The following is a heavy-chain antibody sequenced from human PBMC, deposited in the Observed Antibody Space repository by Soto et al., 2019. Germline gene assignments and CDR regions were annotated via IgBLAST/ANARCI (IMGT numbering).Heavy chain of an antibody. CDR3: ARPTPDFWSGYYSLDYYYYYGMDV. Sequence: SVKVSCKASGGTFSSYAISWVRQAPGQGLEWMGGIIPIFGTANYAQKFQGRVTITADKSTSTAYMELSSLRSEDTAVYYCARPTPDFWSGYYSLDYYYYYGMDVWGQGTTVTVS. V-gene: IGHV1-69*06. D-gene: IGHD3-3*01. J-gene: IGHJ6*02. CDR1: GGTFSSYA. CDR2: IIPIFGTA.